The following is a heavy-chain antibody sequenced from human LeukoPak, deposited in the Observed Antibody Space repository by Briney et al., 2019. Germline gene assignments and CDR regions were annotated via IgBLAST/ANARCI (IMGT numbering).Heavy chain of an antibody. CDR3: ARGLYDSSGYYVQNFGY. CDR2: MNPNSGNT. V-gene: IGHV1-8*01. J-gene: IGHJ4*02. CDR1: GYTFTSYD. Sequence: ASVKVSCKASGYTFTSYDINWVRQATGQGLEWMGWMNPNSGNTGYAQKFQGRVTMTRNTSISTACMELSSLRSEDTAVYYCARGLYDSSGYYVQNFGYWGQGTLVAVSS. D-gene: IGHD3-22*01.